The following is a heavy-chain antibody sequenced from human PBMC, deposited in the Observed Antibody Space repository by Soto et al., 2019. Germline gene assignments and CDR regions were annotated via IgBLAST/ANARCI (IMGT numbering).Heavy chain of an antibody. J-gene: IGHJ6*01. CDR2: IWYDGSNK. V-gene: IGHV3-33*08. CDR1: GFTFNTYG. CDR3: ARSDCTGAYCYSWPFNYGVDV. Sequence: QVQLVESGGGVVQPGGSLSLSCTTSGFTFNTYGMHWVRQAPGKGLEWVAIIWYDGSNKYYADSVKGRFTISRDNSKNTLYLQLNSLRAEDTALYYCARSDCTGAYCYSWPFNYGVDVWGQGTTGTVSS. D-gene: IGHD2-21*02.